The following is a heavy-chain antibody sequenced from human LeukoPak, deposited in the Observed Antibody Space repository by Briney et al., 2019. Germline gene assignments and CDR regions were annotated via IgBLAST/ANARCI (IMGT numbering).Heavy chain of an antibody. J-gene: IGHJ4*02. CDR3: ARDPSPGSGSYYFDY. CDR1: GGSISSYY. D-gene: IGHD1-26*01. Sequence: SETLSLTCTVSGGSISSYYWSWIRQPAGKGLEWIGRIYTSGSTNYNPSLKSRVTMSVDTSKNQFSMMLSSVTAADTAVYYCARDPSPGSGSYYFDYWGQGTLVTVSS. CDR2: IYTSGST. V-gene: IGHV4-4*07.